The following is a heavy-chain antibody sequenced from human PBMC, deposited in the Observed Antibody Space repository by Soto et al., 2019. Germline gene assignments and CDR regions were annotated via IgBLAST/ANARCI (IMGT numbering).Heavy chain of an antibody. CDR3: ARASQEGRSRYYYEDRVWFDS. D-gene: IGHD3-22*01. Sequence: ASVKVSCKASGYTFTDYYMHWVRQAPGQRLEWMGWINPNSGGTNYAQKFQGWVTMTRNTSISTAYMELSRLRSDDTAVYYCARASQEGRSRYYYEDRVWFDSWGQGTLVTVS. J-gene: IGHJ5*01. CDR1: GYTFTDYY. V-gene: IGHV1-2*04. CDR2: INPNSGGT.